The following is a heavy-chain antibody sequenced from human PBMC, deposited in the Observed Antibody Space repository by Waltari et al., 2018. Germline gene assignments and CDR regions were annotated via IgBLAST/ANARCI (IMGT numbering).Heavy chain of an antibody. J-gene: IGHJ6*03. CDR3: AKDRYRSSWTPSYMDV. V-gene: IGHV3-30*18. Sequence: QEQLVESGGGVVQPGRSLRLSCAASGFSFSSYCLFLVRQTPGKGLEWVAVISFDGNNKYHIESLKGRFSISRDNSKNTLFLQMNSLRPEDTAVYYCAKDRYRSSWTPSYMDVWGKGTTVTVSS. D-gene: IGHD2-2*01. CDR1: GFSFSSYC. CDR2: ISFDGNNK.